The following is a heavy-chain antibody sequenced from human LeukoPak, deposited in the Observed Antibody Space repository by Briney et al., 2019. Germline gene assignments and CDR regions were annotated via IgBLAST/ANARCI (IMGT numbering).Heavy chain of an antibody. J-gene: IGHJ4*02. D-gene: IGHD6-13*01. CDR2: INHSGST. CDR3: AKDHGIAAAGLLDY. V-gene: IGHV4-34*01. CDR1: GGSFSGYY. Sequence: SETLSLTCAVYGGSFSGYYWSWIRQPPGKGLEWSGEINHSGSTNYNPSLKSRVTISVDTSKNQFSLKLSSVTAADTAVYYCAKDHGIAAAGLLDYWGQGTLVTVSS.